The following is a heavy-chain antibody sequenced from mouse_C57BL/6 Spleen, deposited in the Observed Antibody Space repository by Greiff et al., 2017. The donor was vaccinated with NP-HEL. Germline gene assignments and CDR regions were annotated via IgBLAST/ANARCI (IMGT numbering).Heavy chain of an antibody. CDR2: IDPSDSYT. CDR1: GYTFTSYW. V-gene: IGHV1-69*01. Sequence: QVHVKQPGAELVMPGASVKLSCKASGYTFTSYWMHWVKQRPGQGLEWIGEIDPSDSYTNYNQKFKGKSTLTVDKSYSTAYMQLSSLTSEDSAVYYCARKAHYYGSSPHWYFDVWGTGTTVTVSS. J-gene: IGHJ1*03. D-gene: IGHD1-1*01. CDR3: ARKAHYYGSSPHWYFDV.